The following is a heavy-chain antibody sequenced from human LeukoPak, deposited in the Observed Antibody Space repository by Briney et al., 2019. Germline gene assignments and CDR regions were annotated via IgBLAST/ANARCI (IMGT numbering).Heavy chain of an antibody. CDR1: GFTFSSYA. Sequence: PGGSLRLSCAASGFTFSSYAKSWVRQAPGKGLEWVSAISGSGDNTYYADSAKGRFTISRDNSKNTMHLQMNSLRADDTAVYYSAKLAGSSGTFFWGQGTLITVSS. D-gene: IGHD1-26*01. V-gene: IGHV3-23*01. J-gene: IGHJ4*02. CDR2: ISGSGDNT. CDR3: AKLAGSSGTFF.